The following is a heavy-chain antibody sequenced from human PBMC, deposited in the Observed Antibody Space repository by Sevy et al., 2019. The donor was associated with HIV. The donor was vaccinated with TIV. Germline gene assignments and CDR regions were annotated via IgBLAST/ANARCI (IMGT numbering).Heavy chain of an antibody. CDR1: GFTFSGSA. Sequence: GGSLRLSCAASGFTFSGSALHWVRQASGKGLEWVGRIKKIGDSYATAFAASLEGRFTISRDDLKNTVHLQMNSLKIEDTAVYYCTRLIYPDDAFDIWGQWTMVTVSS. CDR3: TRLIYPDDAFDI. V-gene: IGHV3-73*01. CDR2: IKKIGDSYAT. J-gene: IGHJ3*02.